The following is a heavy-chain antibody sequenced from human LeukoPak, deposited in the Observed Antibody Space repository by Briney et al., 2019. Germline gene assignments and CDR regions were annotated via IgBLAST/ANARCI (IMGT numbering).Heavy chain of an antibody. D-gene: IGHD6-6*01. CDR3: AKAAARSYYYYYMDV. CDR1: GFTFSSCW. Sequence: PGGSLRLSCAASGFTFSSCWMSWVRQAPGKGLEWVASIKQDGSEKYYVDSVKGRFTISRDNSKNTLYLQMNSLRAEDTAVYYCAKAAARSYYYYYMDVWGKGTTVTVSS. J-gene: IGHJ6*03. CDR2: IKQDGSEK. V-gene: IGHV3-7*03.